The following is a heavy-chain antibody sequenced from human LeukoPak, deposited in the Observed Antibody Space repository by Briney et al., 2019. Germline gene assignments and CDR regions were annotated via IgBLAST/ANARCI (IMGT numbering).Heavy chain of an antibody. CDR1: GYIVSRNY. V-gene: IGHV3-53*01. J-gene: IGHJ4*02. CDR3: ARGLVTLDY. Sequence: GGSLRLSCAVSGYIVSRNYMPWVRDARGGGLEWVSVIHCGGSTYYADSVKGRFTISRDNSKNTLYLQMNSLRAEDTAVYYCARGLVTLDYWGQGTLVTVSS. CDR2: IHCGGST. D-gene: IGHD1-26*01.